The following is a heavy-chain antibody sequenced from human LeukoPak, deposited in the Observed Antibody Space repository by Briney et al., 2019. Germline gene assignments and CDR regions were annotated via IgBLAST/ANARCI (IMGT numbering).Heavy chain of an antibody. V-gene: IGHV1-3*01. CDR2: ISAGNGNT. D-gene: IGHD6-19*01. Sequence: ASVKVSCKASGYTFTSYAMHWVRQAPGQRLEWMGWISAGNGNTKYSQKFQGRVTITRDTSASAAYMELSSLRSEDTAVYYCAREDYSGYSSGWYSEFDYWGQGTLVTVSS. J-gene: IGHJ4*02. CDR1: GYTFTSYA. CDR3: AREDYSGYSSGWYSEFDY.